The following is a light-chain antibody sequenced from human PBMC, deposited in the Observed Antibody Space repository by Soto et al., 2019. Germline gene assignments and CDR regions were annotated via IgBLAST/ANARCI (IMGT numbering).Light chain of an antibody. J-gene: IGKJ3*01. CDR1: QSVRSSY. Sequence: IVLTQSPGNLSLSPGERATLSCRASQSVRSSYVAWYQQKPGQAPRLLIYGASSRATGIPDRFSGSGSGTDFTLTISRLEPEDCAVYYCQLYGSSFIFGPGTKVDIK. CDR3: QLYGSSFI. CDR2: GAS. V-gene: IGKV3-20*01.